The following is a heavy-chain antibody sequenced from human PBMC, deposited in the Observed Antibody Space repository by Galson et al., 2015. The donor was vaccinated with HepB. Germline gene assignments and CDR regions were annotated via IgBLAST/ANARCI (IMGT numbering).Heavy chain of an antibody. CDR1: GFTFSSYA. Sequence: SLRLSCAASGFTFSSYAMTWVRQAPGKGLEWVSIISGSGASTYYADSVKGRFTISRDNSKSTLYLQMNSLRADDTAVYHCAKAFRDSTTLIVVANFDFWGQGTLVTVSS. D-gene: IGHD3-22*01. CDR2: ISGSGAST. J-gene: IGHJ4*02. CDR3: AKAFRDSTTLIVVANFDF. V-gene: IGHV3-23*01.